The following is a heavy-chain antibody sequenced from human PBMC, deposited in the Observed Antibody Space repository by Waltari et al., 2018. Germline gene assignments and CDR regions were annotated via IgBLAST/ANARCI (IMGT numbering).Heavy chain of an antibody. Sequence: EVQLVQSGAEVKKPGESMKISCKGSGYSFTSYWIGWVGQMPGKGLEWMGIIYPGDSDTSYSPSFQGQVTISADKSISTAYLQWSSLKASDTAMYYCARAGWQAYDSSGYNLDYWGQGTLVTVSS. V-gene: IGHV5-51*03. J-gene: IGHJ4*02. CDR3: ARAGWQAYDSSGYNLDY. CDR1: GYSFTSYW. CDR2: IYPGDSDT. D-gene: IGHD3-22*01.